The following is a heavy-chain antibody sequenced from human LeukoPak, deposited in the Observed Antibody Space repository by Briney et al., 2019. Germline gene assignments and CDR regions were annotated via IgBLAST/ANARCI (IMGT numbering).Heavy chain of an antibody. J-gene: IGHJ3*02. CDR3: ARSNGAFDI. D-gene: IGHD2-8*01. V-gene: IGHV3-7*01. Sequence: PGGSLRLSCAASGFTLSCCGMHWVRQAPGKGLEWVANIKQDGSEKYYVDSVKGRFTISRDNAKNSLYLQMNSLRAEDTAVYYCARSNGAFDIWGQGTMVTVSS. CDR1: GFTLSCCG. CDR2: IKQDGSEK.